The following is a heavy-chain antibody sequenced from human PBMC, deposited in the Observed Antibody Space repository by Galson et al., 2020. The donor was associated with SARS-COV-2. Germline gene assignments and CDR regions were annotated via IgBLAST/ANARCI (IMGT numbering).Heavy chain of an antibody. D-gene: IGHD3-3*01. Sequence: ESGPTLVKPTQTLTLTCTFSGFSLTTNGVGVGWIRQPPGKALEWLALIYWNDDKRYSPSLKSRLTITKDTSKNQVVLTMTNMDPVDTATYFCAHSAPSTLTFLGVVVVKDYFDYWGQGTLVTVSS. CDR3: AHSAPSTLTFLGVVVVKDYFDY. CDR1: GFSLTTNGVG. J-gene: IGHJ4*02. CDR2: IYWNDDK. V-gene: IGHV2-5*01.